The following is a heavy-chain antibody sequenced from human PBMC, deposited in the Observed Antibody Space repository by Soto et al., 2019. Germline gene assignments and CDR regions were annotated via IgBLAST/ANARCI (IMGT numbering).Heavy chain of an antibody. D-gene: IGHD2-21*02. J-gene: IGHJ4*02. CDR1: GYTFTSYA. Sequence: QVQLVQSGAEEKKPGASVKVACKASGYTFTSYAMNWVRQAPGKRLEWMGWINAGNGHTKYSQKFQGRVTITRDTPASTAYMELSSLRAEDTAVYYCARSIVVVTALDDGGQGTLVTVSS. V-gene: IGHV1-3*05. CDR3: ARSIVVVTALDD. CDR2: INAGNGHT.